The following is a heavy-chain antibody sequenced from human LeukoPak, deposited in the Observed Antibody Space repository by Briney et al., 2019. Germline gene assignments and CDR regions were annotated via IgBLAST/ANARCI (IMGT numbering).Heavy chain of an antibody. CDR2: LYSGGST. CDR1: GFTVSSNY. V-gene: IGHV3-66*02. CDR3: AKVAVGGKYSDYFDY. D-gene: IGHD6-19*01. Sequence: GGSLRLSCAASGFTVSSNYMSWVRQAPGKGLEWVSVLYSGGSTYYADSVKGRFTISRDNSKNTLYLQMNSLRAEDTAVYYCAKVAVGGKYSDYFDYWGQGTLVTVSS. J-gene: IGHJ4*02.